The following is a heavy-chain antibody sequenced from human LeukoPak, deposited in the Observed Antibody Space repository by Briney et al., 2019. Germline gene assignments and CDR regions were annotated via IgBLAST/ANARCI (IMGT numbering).Heavy chain of an antibody. CDR2: ISSSSSYI. Sequence: GGSLRLSCAASGFTFSSYEMNWVRQAPGKGLEWVSYISSSSSYIYYADSVKGRFTISRDNAKNSLYLQMNSLRAEDTAVYYCARGELWQPIDYWGQGTLVTVSS. J-gene: IGHJ4*02. CDR1: GFTFSSYE. CDR3: ARGELWQPIDY. D-gene: IGHD1-7*01. V-gene: IGHV3-21*05.